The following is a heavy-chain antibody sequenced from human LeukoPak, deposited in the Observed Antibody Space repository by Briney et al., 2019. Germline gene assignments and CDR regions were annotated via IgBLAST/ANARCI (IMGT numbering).Heavy chain of an antibody. CDR3: ARDSALRTRGVPADY. D-gene: IGHD2-2*01. CDR2: ISAYNGNT. Sequence: ASVKVSCKASGYTFTSYGISWVRQAPGQGLEWMGWISAYNGNTNYAQKLQGRVTMTTDTSTSTAYMELRSLRSDGTAVYYCARDSALRTRGVPADYWGQGTLVTVSS. V-gene: IGHV1-18*01. CDR1: GYTFTSYG. J-gene: IGHJ4*02.